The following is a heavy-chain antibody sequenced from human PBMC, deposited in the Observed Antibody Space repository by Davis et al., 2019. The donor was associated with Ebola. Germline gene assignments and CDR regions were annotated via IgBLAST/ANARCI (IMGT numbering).Heavy chain of an antibody. Sequence: PGGSLRLSCAASGFTFSSYAMSWVRQAPGKGLEWVSTISGSGGSTYYADSVKGRFTISRDKSKNTLYLQMNSLRAEDTAVYYCAKDFGLRFLEWAIDYWGQGTLVTVSS. D-gene: IGHD3-3*01. CDR3: AKDFGLRFLEWAIDY. V-gene: IGHV3-23*01. CDR2: ISGSGGST. J-gene: IGHJ4*02. CDR1: GFTFSSYA.